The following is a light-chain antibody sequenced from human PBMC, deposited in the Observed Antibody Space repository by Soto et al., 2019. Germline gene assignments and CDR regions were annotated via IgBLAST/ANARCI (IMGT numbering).Light chain of an antibody. J-gene: IGLJ1*01. V-gene: IGLV1-40*01. CDR3: QSYDNSLSGLYV. CDR2: GNT. Sequence: QSALTQPPPVSGAPGQRVTISCTGSSSNIGANSDVHWYQQLTGAAPKLLIYGNTNRPSGVSDRFSASKSGTSASLAITGLQAEDEADYYCQSYDNSLSGLYVFGTGTKVT. CDR1: SSNIGANSD.